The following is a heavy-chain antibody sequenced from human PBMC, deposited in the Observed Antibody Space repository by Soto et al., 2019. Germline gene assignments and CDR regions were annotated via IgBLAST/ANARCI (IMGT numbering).Heavy chain of an antibody. D-gene: IGHD4-17*01. Sequence: QVQLVQSGAEVKKPGASVKVSCKASGYTFTSYDINWVRQATGQGLEWMGWMNPNSGNTGYAQKFQGRVTMTRNTSIXXAXMXXSSLRSEDTAVYYCARDDYGDYESGRWNCYYGMDVWGQGTTVTVSS. CDR1: GYTFTSYD. J-gene: IGHJ6*02. CDR2: MNPNSGNT. V-gene: IGHV1-8*01. CDR3: ARDDYGDYESGRWNCYYGMDV.